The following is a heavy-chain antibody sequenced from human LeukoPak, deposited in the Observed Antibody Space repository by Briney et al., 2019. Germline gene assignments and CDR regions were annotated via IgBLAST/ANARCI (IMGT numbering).Heavy chain of an antibody. CDR2: IIPILGIA. J-gene: IGHJ4*02. CDR1: GGTLSSYA. CDR3: AGKGSGWYLGY. V-gene: IGHV1-69*04. D-gene: IGHD6-19*01. Sequence: GASVKVSCKASGGTLSSYAISWVRQAPGQGLEWMGRIIPILGIANYAQKFQGRVTITADKSTSTAYMELSSLRSEDTAVYYCAGKGSGWYLGYWGRGTLVTVSS.